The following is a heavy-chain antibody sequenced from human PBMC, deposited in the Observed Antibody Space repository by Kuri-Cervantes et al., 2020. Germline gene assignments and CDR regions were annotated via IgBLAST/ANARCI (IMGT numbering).Heavy chain of an antibody. V-gene: IGHV4-38-2*01. D-gene: IGHD2-15*01. CDR2: IYYSGST. Sequence: SETLSLTCAVSGYSISSGYYWGWIRQPPGKGLEWIGSIYYSGSTYYNPSLKSRVTISVDTSKNQFSLKLSSVTAADTAVYYCARLRLGYCSGGSCHGPSGPPNWYFDLWGRGTLVTVSS. J-gene: IGHJ2*01. CDR3: ARLRLGYCSGGSCHGPSGPPNWYFDL. CDR1: GYSISSGYY.